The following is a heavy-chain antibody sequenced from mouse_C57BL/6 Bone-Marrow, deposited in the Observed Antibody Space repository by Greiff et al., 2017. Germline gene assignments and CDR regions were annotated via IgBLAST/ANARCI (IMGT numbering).Heavy chain of an antibody. Sequence: VQLQQSGAELVKPGASVKISCKASGYAFSSYWMNWVKQRPGKGLEWIGQIYPGDGDTNYNGKFKGKATLTADKSSSTSYMQLSILTSEDSAVYFGAGDHYGYVWFAYWGQGTLVTVSA. J-gene: IGHJ3*01. D-gene: IGHD2-2*01. CDR3: AGDHYGYVWFAY. V-gene: IGHV1-80*01. CDR2: IYPGDGDT. CDR1: GYAFSSYW.